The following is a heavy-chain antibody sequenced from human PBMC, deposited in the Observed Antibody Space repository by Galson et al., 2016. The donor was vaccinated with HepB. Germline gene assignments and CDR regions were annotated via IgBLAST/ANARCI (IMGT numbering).Heavy chain of an antibody. CDR2: IIPMFGTA. J-gene: IGHJ4*02. V-gene: IGHV1-69*05. CDR3: ARGGFDNWDEADPFDY. D-gene: IGHD1-20*01. Sequence: SVKVSCKASGGTFSRYPTSWVRQAPGQGLEWMGGIIPMFGTAKYAQKFQGRVTITTDESTSTGYMDLTSLRSEDTAVYYCARGGFDNWDEADPFDYWGQGTLVTVSS. CDR1: GGTFSRYP.